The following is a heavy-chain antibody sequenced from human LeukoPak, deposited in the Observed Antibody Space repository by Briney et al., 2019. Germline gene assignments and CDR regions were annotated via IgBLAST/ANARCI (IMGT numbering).Heavy chain of an antibody. J-gene: IGHJ6*03. Sequence: ASVKVSCRASGYTFSSYDMNWVRQATGQGLEWMGWMNPNSGNTGYAQKFQGRVTMTKNTSRTTAYMELSSLRTEDTALCYCARPLSCTTESYYYRVVWGKRTTVTVSS. V-gene: IGHV1-8*01. CDR2: MNPNSGNT. CDR3: ARPLSCTTESYYYRVV. D-gene: IGHD2-8*01. CDR1: GYTFSSYD.